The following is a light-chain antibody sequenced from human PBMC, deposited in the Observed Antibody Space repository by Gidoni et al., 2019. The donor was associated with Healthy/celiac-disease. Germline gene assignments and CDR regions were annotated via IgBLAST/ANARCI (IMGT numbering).Light chain of an antibody. CDR1: RSVLYSANNKNY. J-gene: IGKJ5*01. Sequence: DIVITHSPDSLSVSLGERATINCKSSRSVLYSANNKNYLAWYQQKPGQPPKLLMYWASTRESGVPDRFSGSGSGTDFTLTISSLQAEDVAVYYCQQYYSTPITFGQGTRLEIK. CDR2: WAS. CDR3: QQYYSTPIT. V-gene: IGKV4-1*01.